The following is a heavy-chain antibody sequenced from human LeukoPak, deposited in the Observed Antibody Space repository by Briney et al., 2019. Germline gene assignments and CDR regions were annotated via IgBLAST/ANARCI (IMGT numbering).Heavy chain of an antibody. CDR3: ARHRAYSSSSPFDY. V-gene: IGHV4-59*08. J-gene: IGHJ4*02. CDR2: IYYTGST. Sequence: SETLSLTCSVSGGSISSLNWSWIRQPPGKGLEWIGYIYYTGSTNHNPSLKSRVTMFVDMSKNQFSLRLSSVTAADTPVYYCARHRAYSSSSPFDYWGQGTLVTASS. CDR1: GGSISSLN. D-gene: IGHD6-6*01.